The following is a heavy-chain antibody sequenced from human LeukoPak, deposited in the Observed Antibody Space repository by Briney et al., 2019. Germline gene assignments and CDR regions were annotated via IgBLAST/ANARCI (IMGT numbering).Heavy chain of an antibody. V-gene: IGHV3-74*01. CDR1: EFIFSSYW. CDR3: ARGGNHGDYWYFDL. D-gene: IGHD4-17*01. CDR2: INSDGSGT. Sequence: GGSLRLSCAASEFIFSSYWMHWVRQAPGKGLVWVSRINSDGSGTSYADSVKGRFTISRDNAETSLHLQMNSLRAEDTAVYYCARGGNHGDYWYFDLWGRGTLVTVSS. J-gene: IGHJ2*01.